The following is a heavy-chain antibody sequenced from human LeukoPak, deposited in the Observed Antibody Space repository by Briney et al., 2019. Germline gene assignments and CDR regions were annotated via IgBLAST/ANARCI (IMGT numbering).Heavy chain of an antibody. Sequence: ASVKVSCKASGYTFTSYAMHWVRQAPGQRLEWMGWIDAGNGNTKYSQKFQGRVTITRDTSASTAYMELSSLRSEDTAVYYCARDPPYGSLFDYWGQGTLVTVSS. J-gene: IGHJ4*02. V-gene: IGHV1-3*01. CDR3: ARDPPYGSLFDY. CDR2: IDAGNGNT. D-gene: IGHD4-17*01. CDR1: GYTFTSYA.